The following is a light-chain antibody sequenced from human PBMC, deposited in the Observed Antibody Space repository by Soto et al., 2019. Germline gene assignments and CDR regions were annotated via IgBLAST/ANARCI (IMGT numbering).Light chain of an antibody. V-gene: IGKV2-30*01. Sequence: DVVMTQSPLSLSVTLGQPASISCRSSQGLVYSDGNTFLNWFHQRPGQSPRRLIYQVSNRDSGVPDGFSGSGSGTDYTLTISGVEAEDVGIYYCVQGTHWPWTFGQGTKVEIK. J-gene: IGKJ1*01. CDR1: QGLVYSDGNTF. CDR2: QVS. CDR3: VQGTHWPWT.